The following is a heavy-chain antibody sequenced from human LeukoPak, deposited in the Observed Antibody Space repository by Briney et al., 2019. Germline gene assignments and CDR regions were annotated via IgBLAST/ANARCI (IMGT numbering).Heavy chain of an antibody. CDR3: SANPNWYGSRITGGYFDY. CDR1: GFTFSSYA. D-gene: IGHD3-10*01. J-gene: IGHJ4*02. CDR2: ISSSGGTI. V-gene: IGHV3-48*03. Sequence: GGSLRLSCAASGFTFSSYAMTWVRQAPGKGLEWVSYISSSGGTIYYADSVKGRFTISRDNAKNSLYLQMNSLQAEDTAVYYCSANPNWYGSRITGGYFDYWGQGTLVTVSS.